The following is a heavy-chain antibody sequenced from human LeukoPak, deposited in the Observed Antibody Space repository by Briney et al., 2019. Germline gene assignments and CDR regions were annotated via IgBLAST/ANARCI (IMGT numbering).Heavy chain of an antibody. D-gene: IGHD3-22*01. V-gene: IGHV3-21*01. J-gene: IGHJ4*02. CDR3: ARDGVGNYDSSGYYHFDY. Sequence: GGSLRLSCAASGFTFSSYSMNWVRQAPGKGLEWVSSISSSSSYIYYADSVKGRFTISRDNAKNSLYLQMNSLRAEDAAVYYCARDGVGNYDSSGYYHFDYWGQGTLVTVSS. CDR2: ISSSSSYI. CDR1: GFTFSSYS.